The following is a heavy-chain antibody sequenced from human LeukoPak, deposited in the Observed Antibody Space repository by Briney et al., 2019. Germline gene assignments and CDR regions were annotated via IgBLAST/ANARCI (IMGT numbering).Heavy chain of an antibody. D-gene: IGHD3-3*01. CDR1: GGSFSGYY. J-gene: IGHJ4*02. CDR3: ARFTFWNFDY. V-gene: IGHV4-34*01. Sequence: SETLSLTCAVYGGSFSGYYWSWIPQPPGKGLEWIGEINHSGSTNYNPSLKSRVTISVDTSKNQFSLKLSSVTAADTAVYYCARFTFWNFDYWGQGTLVTVSS. CDR2: INHSGST.